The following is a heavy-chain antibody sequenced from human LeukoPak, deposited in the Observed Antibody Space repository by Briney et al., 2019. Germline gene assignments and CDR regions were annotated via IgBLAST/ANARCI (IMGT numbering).Heavy chain of an antibody. Sequence: GGSLRLSCAASGFSFSSFWMHWVRQVPGKGLVWVSGINSDGTTTGYADSVKGRFTISRDNAKNTVSLQMSSLRAEDTALYYCARDHRGYEAFDIWGQGTMVTVSS. D-gene: IGHD5-12*01. CDR2: INSDGTTT. V-gene: IGHV3-74*01. CDR3: ARDHRGYEAFDI. J-gene: IGHJ3*02. CDR1: GFSFSSFW.